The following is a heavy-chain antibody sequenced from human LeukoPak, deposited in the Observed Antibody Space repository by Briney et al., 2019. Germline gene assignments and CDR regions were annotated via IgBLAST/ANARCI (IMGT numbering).Heavy chain of an antibody. D-gene: IGHD5-12*01. CDR1: GFTFSSYA. CDR2: ISGSGGST. J-gene: IGHJ4*02. V-gene: IGHV3-23*01. CDR3: AEGNTDGMVATIQYFDY. Sequence: GGSLRLSCAASGFTFSSYAMSWVRQAPGKGLEWVSAISGSGGSTYYADSVKGRFTISRDNSKNTLYLQMNSLRAEDTAVYYCAEGNTDGMVATIQYFDYWGQGTLVTVSS.